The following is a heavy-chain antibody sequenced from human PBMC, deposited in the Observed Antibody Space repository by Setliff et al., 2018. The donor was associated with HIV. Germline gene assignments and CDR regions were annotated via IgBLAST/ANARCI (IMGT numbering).Heavy chain of an antibody. D-gene: IGHD3-3*01. V-gene: IGHV4-39*02. Sequence: PSETLSLTCSFSGPSIITTDYYWAWVRQPPGKGLEWIGSIYFSGSTDYNPSLKSRVTISGDTSRRHFSLSLASVTAADTAVYFCAAYFDFWSGYGLRGVVPCMDVWGKGTTVTVSS. CDR3: AAYFDFWSGYGLRGVVPCMDV. CDR2: IYFSGST. J-gene: IGHJ6*03. CDR1: GPSIITTDYY.